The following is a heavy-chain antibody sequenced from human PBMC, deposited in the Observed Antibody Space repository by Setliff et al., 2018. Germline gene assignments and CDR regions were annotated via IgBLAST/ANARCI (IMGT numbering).Heavy chain of an antibody. CDR1: GFTFSGSA. CDR2: IRSKTDGGTT. J-gene: IGHJ4*02. Sequence: GGSLRLSCAVSGFTFSGSAVHWVRQASGKGLEWVGRIRSKTDGGTTDYAAPVKGRFTISRDDSKNTLYLQMNSLKTEDTAVYYCTTRAFDYWGQGTLVTVSS. CDR3: TTRAFDY. V-gene: IGHV3-15*01.